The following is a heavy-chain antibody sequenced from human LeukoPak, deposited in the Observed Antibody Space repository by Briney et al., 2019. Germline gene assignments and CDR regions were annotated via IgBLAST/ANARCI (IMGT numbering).Heavy chain of an antibody. V-gene: IGHV3-7*01. CDR2: IKQDGSQK. J-gene: IGHJ4*02. CDR1: GFTFSSYW. CDR3: ARGSTTVTNFDY. D-gene: IGHD4-17*01. Sequence: GGSLRLSCAASGFTFSSYWMSWVRQAPGKGLEWVANIKQDGSQKHYVDSVKGRFTISRDNAKNSQFLQMNSLRAEDTAVYYCARGSTTVTNFDYWGQGTLVTVSS.